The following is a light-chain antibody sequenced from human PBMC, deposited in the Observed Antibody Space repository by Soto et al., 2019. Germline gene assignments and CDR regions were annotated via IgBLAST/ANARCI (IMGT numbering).Light chain of an antibody. CDR2: WAS. J-gene: IGKJ1*01. V-gene: IGKV4-1*01. CDR3: QQYYSTPLT. CDR1: QSVLYSSNNKNY. Sequence: DIVMTQSPDSLAVSLGERATINCKSAQSVLYSSNNKNYLAWYQQKPGQPPKLLIYWASTRESGVPDRFSGSGFGTQFTLTISSLQAEDVALYYCQQYYSTPLTFGQGTKVEIK.